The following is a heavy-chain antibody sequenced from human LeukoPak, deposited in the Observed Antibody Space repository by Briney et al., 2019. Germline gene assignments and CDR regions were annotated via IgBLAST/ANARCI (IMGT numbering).Heavy chain of an antibody. D-gene: IGHD4-23*01. J-gene: IGHJ3*02. CDR2: ISGSGGST. V-gene: IGHV3-23*01. Sequence: GGSLRLSCAASGFTFSSYAMSWVRQAPGKGLEWVSAISGSGGSTYYADSVKGRFTISRDNSKNTLYLQMNSLRAEDTAVYYCAKDLLTYGGNPGFAFDIWGQGTMVTVSS. CDR3: AKDLLTYGGNPGFAFDI. CDR1: GFTFSSYA.